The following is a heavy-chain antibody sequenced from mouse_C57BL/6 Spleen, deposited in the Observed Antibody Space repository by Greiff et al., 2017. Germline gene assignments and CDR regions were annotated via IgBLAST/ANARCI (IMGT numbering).Heavy chain of an antibody. CDR1: GFTFSSYA. CDR3: ARYYYYDSSFDY. V-gene: IGHV5-4*03. Sequence: DVMLVESGGGLVKPGGSLKLSCAASGFTFSSYAMSWVRQTPEKRLEWVATISDGGSYTYYPDNVKGRFTLSRDNAKNNLYLQMSHLKSEDTAMYYCARYYYYDSSFDYWGQGTTRTVSS. D-gene: IGHD1-1*01. J-gene: IGHJ2*01. CDR2: ISDGGSYT.